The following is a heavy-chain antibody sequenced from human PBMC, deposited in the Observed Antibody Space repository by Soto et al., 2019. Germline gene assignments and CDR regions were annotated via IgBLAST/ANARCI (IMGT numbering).Heavy chain of an antibody. CDR2: IVPVFGTT. J-gene: IGHJ4*02. Sequence: QVQLVQSGAEVKKPGSSVRVSCEASGGTFNSYAISWVRQAPGQGLEWVGGIVPVFGTTNYAQKFQGRVTITADASSTTSSMELSSLTSEDTAMYYCAREGPGDWGQGTLVNVSS. CDR3: AREGPGD. V-gene: IGHV1-69*12. D-gene: IGHD1-26*01. CDR1: GGTFNSYA.